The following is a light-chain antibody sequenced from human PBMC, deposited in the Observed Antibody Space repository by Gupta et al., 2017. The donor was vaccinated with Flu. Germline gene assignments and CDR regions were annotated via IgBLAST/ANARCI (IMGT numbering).Light chain of an antibody. CDR1: HSVSSNS. CDR3: QQAFTEPPELT. CDR2: GAT. J-gene: IGKJ3*01. V-gene: IGKV3-20*01. Sequence: LSLCAGERDTSSFRTSHSVSSNSLAWYHQKQSQAPERLIYGATYRAAGSREVCSGSGGATDDNITIIRRVPDDFEVYYCQQAFTEPPELTFGDGTKVDIK.